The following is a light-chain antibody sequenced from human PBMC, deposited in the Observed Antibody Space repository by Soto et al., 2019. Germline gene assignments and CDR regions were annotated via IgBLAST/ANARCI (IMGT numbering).Light chain of an antibody. CDR3: QQYCSSCT. Sequence: EIVFTQSPATLSLSTGERATLSCRASQSVSSIYLAWYQQKPGQAPRLLIYGASSRATGIPDRFSGSGSGTDFTLTISRLEPEDFPVYYCQQYCSSCTFGQGTKVDI. J-gene: IGKJ1*01. CDR1: QSVSSIY. V-gene: IGKV3-20*01. CDR2: GAS.